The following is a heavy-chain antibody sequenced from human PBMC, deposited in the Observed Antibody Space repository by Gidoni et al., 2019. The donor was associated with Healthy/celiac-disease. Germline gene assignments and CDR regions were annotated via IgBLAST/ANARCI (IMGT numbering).Heavy chain of an antibody. CDR2: INPNSGGT. CDR1: GYTFTGYY. J-gene: IGHJ6*02. D-gene: IGHD1-26*01. V-gene: IGHV1-2*04. Sequence: QVQLVQSGAEVKKPGASVKVSCKASGYTFTGYYMHWVRQAPGQGLEWMGWINPNSGGTNYAQKFQGWVTMTRDTSISTAYMELSRLRSDDTAVYYCARDQPTTDYYYYGMDVWGQGTTVTVSS. CDR3: ARDQPTTDYYYYGMDV.